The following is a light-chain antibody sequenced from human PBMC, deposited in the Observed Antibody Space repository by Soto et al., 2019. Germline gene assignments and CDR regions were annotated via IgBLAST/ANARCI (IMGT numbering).Light chain of an antibody. Sequence: QSVLTQSPSASGTPGQRVTISCSGGSSNIGGYYVNWYQQLPGTAPKLLIYRNDQRPSWVPDRFSGSKSGTSGSLAISGLQSEDEADYYCASWDDRLSGVLFGGGTKLTVL. CDR3: ASWDDRLSGVL. J-gene: IGLJ2*01. V-gene: IGLV1-47*01. CDR1: SSNIGGYY. CDR2: RND.